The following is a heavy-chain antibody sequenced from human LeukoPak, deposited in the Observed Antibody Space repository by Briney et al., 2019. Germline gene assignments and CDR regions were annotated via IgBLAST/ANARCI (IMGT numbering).Heavy chain of an antibody. V-gene: IGHV1-24*01. Sequence: ASVKVSCKVSGYTLTELSIHWVRQAPGKGLEWMGGFDPEDGETIYAQKFQGRVTMTEDTSTDTAYMELSSLRSEDTAVYYCATPVSGWYDPPDYWGQGTLVTVSS. J-gene: IGHJ4*02. D-gene: IGHD6-19*01. CDR3: ATPVSGWYDPPDY. CDR2: FDPEDGET. CDR1: GYTLTELS.